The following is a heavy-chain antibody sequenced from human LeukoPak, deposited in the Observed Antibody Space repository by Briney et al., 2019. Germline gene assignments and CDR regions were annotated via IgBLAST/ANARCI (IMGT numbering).Heavy chain of an antibody. Sequence: HPGGSLRLSCEVSGFRFSTYWMTWVRQAPGKGLEWVANIKEDGSDKYYVDSVKGRFTISRDNSKNTMYLQMNSLTAEDTAVYYCAKDEVVPGYYYTDVWGRGTTVTISS. J-gene: IGHJ6*03. CDR1: GFRFSTYW. V-gene: IGHV3-7*01. CDR2: IKEDGSDK. D-gene: IGHD2-2*01. CDR3: AKDEVVPGYYYTDV.